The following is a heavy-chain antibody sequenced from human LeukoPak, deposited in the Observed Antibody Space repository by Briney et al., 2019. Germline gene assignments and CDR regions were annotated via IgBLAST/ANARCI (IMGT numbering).Heavy chain of an antibody. V-gene: IGHV4-38-2*02. Sequence: SETLSLTCTVSGYSISNDCYWGWIRQPPGKGLEWIGCIYHSGTTYYNPSLKRRVTISVDTSKNQFSLKLSSVTAADAAVYYCARRGCGGSDHGTGFGYWGQGALVTVSS. J-gene: IGHJ4*02. CDR2: IYHSGTT. CDR1: GYSISNDCY. CDR3: ARRGCGGSDHGTGFGY. D-gene: IGHD5-12*01.